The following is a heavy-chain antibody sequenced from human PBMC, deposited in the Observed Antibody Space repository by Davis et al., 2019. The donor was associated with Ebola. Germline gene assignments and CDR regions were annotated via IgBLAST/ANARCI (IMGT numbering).Heavy chain of an antibody. D-gene: IGHD4-17*01. Sequence: ASVKVSCKASGYTFTSYAMHWVRQTPGQGLEWMGWINAGTGNTKYSQKFQDRVTFTWDASASTAYMELSSLTYEDTAVYSCARDFGDFGSYFDYWGQGTRVTVSS. CDR2: INAGTGNT. CDR1: GYTFTSYA. V-gene: IGHV1-3*01. CDR3: ARDFGDFGSYFDY. J-gene: IGHJ4*02.